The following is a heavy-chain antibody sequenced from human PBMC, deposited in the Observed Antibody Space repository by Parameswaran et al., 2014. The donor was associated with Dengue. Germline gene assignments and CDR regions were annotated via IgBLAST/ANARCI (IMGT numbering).Heavy chain of an antibody. J-gene: IGHJ4*02. CDR3: ASIGYPWYYFDY. D-gene: IGHD2-15*01. V-gene: IGHV4-59*01. Sequence: ETLSLTCTVSGGSISSYYWSWIRQPPGKGLEWIGYIYYSGSTNYNPSLKSRVTISVDTSKNQFSLKLSSVTAADTAVYYCASIGYPWYYFDYWGQGTLVTVSS. CDR1: GGSISSYY. CDR2: IYYSGST.